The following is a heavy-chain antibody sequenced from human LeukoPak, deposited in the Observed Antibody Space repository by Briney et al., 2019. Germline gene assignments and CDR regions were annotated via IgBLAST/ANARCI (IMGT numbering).Heavy chain of an antibody. D-gene: IGHD3-10*01. J-gene: IGHJ4*02. Sequence: GGPLRLSCAASGFTFSSSWMSWVRQAPGKGLEWVAHIKQDGSDKYYLDSVKGRFTISRDNARNSLFLHLNSLRVEDTAMYYCARHSSGSYYAYWGQGTLVTVSS. CDR2: IKQDGSDK. CDR3: ARHSSGSYYAY. CDR1: GFTFSSSW. V-gene: IGHV3-7*01.